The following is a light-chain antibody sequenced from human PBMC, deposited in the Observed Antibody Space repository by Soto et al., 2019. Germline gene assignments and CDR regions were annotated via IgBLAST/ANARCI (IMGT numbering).Light chain of an antibody. J-gene: IGKJ1*01. CDR3: LLHSTFPLT. Sequence: DIQMTQFPSSLSASVGDRVTITCRASQGIRNDLGWYQQKPGKAPKRLIYAASSLQSGVPSRFSGSGSGTDFTLAISSLQPEDSATFYCLLHSTFPLTFGQGTKVEI. CDR2: AAS. V-gene: IGKV1-17*01. CDR1: QGIRND.